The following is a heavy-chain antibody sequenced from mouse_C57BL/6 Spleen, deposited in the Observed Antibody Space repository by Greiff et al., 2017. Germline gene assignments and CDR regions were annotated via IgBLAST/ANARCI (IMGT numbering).Heavy chain of an antibody. CDR2: IDPSDSYT. CDR3: ARGRTGTGYFDY. J-gene: IGHJ2*01. V-gene: IGHV1-59*01. Sequence: VQLQQPGAELVRPGTSVKLSCKASGYTFTSYWMHWVKQRPGQGLEWIGVIDPSDSYTNYNQKFKGKATLTVDTSSSTAYMQLSSLTSEDSAVYYCARGRTGTGYFDYWGQGTTLTVSS. CDR1: GYTFTSYW. D-gene: IGHD4-1*01.